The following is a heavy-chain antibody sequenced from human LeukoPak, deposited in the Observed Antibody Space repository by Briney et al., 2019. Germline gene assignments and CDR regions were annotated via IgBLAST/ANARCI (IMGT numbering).Heavy chain of an antibody. Sequence: SETLSLTCTVSGGSISSSSYYWGWIRQPPGKGLEWIGSIYYSGSTYYNPSLKSRVTISVDTPKNQFSLKLSSVTAADTAVYYCAIPRYYDSSGYKVYYFDYWGQGTLVTVSS. CDR1: GGSISSSSYY. CDR2: IYYSGST. D-gene: IGHD3-22*01. V-gene: IGHV4-39*01. J-gene: IGHJ4*02. CDR3: AIPRYYDSSGYKVYYFDY.